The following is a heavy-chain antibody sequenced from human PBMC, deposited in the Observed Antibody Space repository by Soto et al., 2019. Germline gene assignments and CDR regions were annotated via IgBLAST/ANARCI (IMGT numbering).Heavy chain of an antibody. Sequence: GGSLRLSCAASGFTFSSYSMNWVRQAPGKGLEWVSSISSSSSYIYYADSVKGRFTISRDNAKNSLYLQMNSLRAEDTAVYYCAKEGLYSSSWYPIDYWGQGTLVTVSS. CDR3: AKEGLYSSSWYPIDY. J-gene: IGHJ4*02. D-gene: IGHD6-13*01. CDR1: GFTFSSYS. V-gene: IGHV3-21*01. CDR2: ISSSSSYI.